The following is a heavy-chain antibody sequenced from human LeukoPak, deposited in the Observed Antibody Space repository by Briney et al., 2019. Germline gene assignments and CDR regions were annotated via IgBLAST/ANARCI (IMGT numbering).Heavy chain of an antibody. CDR2: INGGGDVT. J-gene: IGHJ4*02. V-gene: IGHV3-23*01. Sequence: GGSLRLSCATSGFTSHSYAMSWVRQAPGKGLEWVSAINGGGDVTYYADSVQGRFFFSRDNAKNTLYLQMNSLRAEDTAVYFCAKRGVVIRVILVGFHKEAYYFDSWGQGALVTVSS. CDR3: AKRGVVIRVILVGFHKEAYYFDS. D-gene: IGHD3-22*01. CDR1: GFTSHSYA.